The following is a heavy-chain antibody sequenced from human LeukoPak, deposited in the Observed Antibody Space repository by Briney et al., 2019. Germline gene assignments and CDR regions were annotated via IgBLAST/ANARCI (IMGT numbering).Heavy chain of an antibody. CDR1: GFTFRSYA. V-gene: IGHV3-23*01. D-gene: IGHD3-3*01. J-gene: IGHJ3*02. CDR2: ISGSGSST. Sequence: PGGSLRLSCAASGFTFRSYAMSWVRQAPGKGLEWVSAISGSGSSTYYADSVMGRFTISRDNSKNTLYLQMNSLRAEDTAVYYCAKDRVIFGVVGDTFDIWGQGTMVTVSS. CDR3: AKDRVIFGVVGDTFDI.